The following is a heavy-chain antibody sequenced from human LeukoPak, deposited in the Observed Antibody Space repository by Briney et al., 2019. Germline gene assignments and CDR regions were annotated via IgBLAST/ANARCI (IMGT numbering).Heavy chain of an antibody. J-gene: IGHJ3*02. CDR2: GRFDESKK. D-gene: IGHD6-13*01. Sequence: GGSLTLSCAASRFTFSSCGMHWVRQAPAKGLEGVAVGRFDESKKYYADSVQDRFNIFSDNSKNTLYLQMNSLVADDTAVDYCARGKEQQLFAFYSWGQGTMVSVSS. V-gene: IGHV3-33*01. CDR3: ARGKEQQLFAFYS. CDR1: RFTFSSCG.